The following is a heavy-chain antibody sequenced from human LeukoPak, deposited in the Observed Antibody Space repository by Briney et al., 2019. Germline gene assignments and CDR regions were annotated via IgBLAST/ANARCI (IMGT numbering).Heavy chain of an antibody. CDR1: GGTFSSYA. V-gene: IGHV1-69*13. D-gene: IGHD6-13*01. Sequence: GASVKVSCKTSGGTFSSYAISWVRQAPGQGLEWMGGIIPISGTTNNAQKFQGRVTITADASTSTAYMELSRLRSDDTAVYYCARTLSSSCAFDIWGQGTMVTVSS. CDR3: ARTLSSSCAFDI. CDR2: IIPISGTT. J-gene: IGHJ3*02.